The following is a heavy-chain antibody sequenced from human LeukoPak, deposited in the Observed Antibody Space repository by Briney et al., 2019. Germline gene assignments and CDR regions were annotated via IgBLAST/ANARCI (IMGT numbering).Heavy chain of an antibody. D-gene: IGHD2-15*01. Sequence: ASVKVSCKASGYTFTSYGISWVRQAPGQGLEWMGWISAYNGNTNYAQKLQGRVTMTTDTSTSTAYMELRSLRSDDTAVYYCARVSLACSGGSCYAYYYGMDVWGQGTTVTVPS. CDR3: ARVSLACSGGSCYAYYYGMDV. CDR2: ISAYNGNT. CDR1: GYTFTSYG. V-gene: IGHV1-18*01. J-gene: IGHJ6*02.